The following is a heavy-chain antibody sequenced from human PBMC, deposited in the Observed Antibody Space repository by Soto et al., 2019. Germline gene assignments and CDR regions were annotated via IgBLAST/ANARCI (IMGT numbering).Heavy chain of an antibody. J-gene: IGHJ2*01. CDR2: IIPALGTA. Sequence: QDQLVQSGAEVKKPGSSVKVSCKASGGTFSSHTFSWVRQAPGQGLEWMGRIIPALGTATYAQKFQGRVTITADESATTVYMELNSLRSEDTAVYYCARPDFGDYWDFYLRGRGTLVTVSS. CDR1: GGTFSSHT. CDR3: ARPDFGDYWDFYL. D-gene: IGHD4-17*01. V-gene: IGHV1-69*08.